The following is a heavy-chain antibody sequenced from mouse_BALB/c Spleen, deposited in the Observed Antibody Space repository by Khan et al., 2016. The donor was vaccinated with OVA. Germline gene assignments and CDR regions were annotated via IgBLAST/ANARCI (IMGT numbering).Heavy chain of an antibody. D-gene: IGHD3-1*01. CDR2: INPGNGNT. CDR3: ARSQLGLRFDY. Sequence: QVQLQQSGAELVRPGTSVKVSCKASGYAFTSYLIEWINQRPGQGLEWIGLINPGNGNTNYNEKFKGKATLTADKSSSTAYMQLSSLTSDDYAVYFCARSQLGLRFDYWGQGTTLTVSS. V-gene: IGHV1-54*01. CDR1: GYAFTSYL. J-gene: IGHJ2*01.